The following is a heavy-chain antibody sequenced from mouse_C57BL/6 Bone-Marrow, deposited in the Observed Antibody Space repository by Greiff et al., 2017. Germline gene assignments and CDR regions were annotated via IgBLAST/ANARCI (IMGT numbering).Heavy chain of an antibody. D-gene: IGHD1-1*01. Sequence: QVQLQQPGAELVKPGASVTMSCKASGYTFTSYWITWVKQRPGQGLEWIGDIYPGSGSTNYNEKFKSKATLTVDTSYRTSYMQLSSLTSEDSAVYYGAREDYYCSSYDYWGQGTTLTVSS. CDR2: IYPGSGST. CDR3: AREDYYCSSYDY. J-gene: IGHJ2*01. V-gene: IGHV1-55*01. CDR1: GYTFTSYW.